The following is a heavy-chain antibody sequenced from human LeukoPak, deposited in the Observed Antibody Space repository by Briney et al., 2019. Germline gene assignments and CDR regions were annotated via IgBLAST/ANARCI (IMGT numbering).Heavy chain of an antibody. V-gene: IGHV4-39*07. CDR3: ARAGGFTMVREAVNNWFDP. Sequence: SETLSLTCTVSGGSISSNSYYWGWIRQPPGKGLEWIGSIYYSGSTYHNPSLKSRVSISVDTSKNQFSLKLSSVTAADTAVYYCARAGGFTMVREAVNNWFDPWGQGTLVTVSS. J-gene: IGHJ5*02. CDR2: IYYSGST. CDR1: GGSISSNSYY. D-gene: IGHD3-10*01.